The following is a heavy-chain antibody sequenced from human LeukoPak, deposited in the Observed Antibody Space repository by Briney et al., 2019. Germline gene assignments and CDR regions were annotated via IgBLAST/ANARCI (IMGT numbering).Heavy chain of an antibody. CDR1: GFTFTKYW. J-gene: IGHJ4*02. CDR2: INQDGSER. CDR3: ARGLDCRSTSCYLDT. Sequence: GGSLRLSCAASGFTFTKYWMTWVRQAPGKGLEWVANINQDGSERFYVDSVKGRFTISRDNAKNSLYLQMNSLGAEDTAVYYCARGLDCRSTSCYLDTWGQGTLVTVSS. V-gene: IGHV3-7*01. D-gene: IGHD2-2*01.